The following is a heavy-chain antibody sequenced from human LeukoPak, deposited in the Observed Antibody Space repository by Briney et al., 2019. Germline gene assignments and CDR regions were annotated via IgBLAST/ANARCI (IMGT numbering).Heavy chain of an antibody. CDR3: ARGTGFGDYYDSSGDGAFDI. V-gene: IGHV1-18*01. J-gene: IGHJ3*02. Sequence: ASVKVSCKASGYTFTSYGISWVRQAPGQGLEWMGWISAYNGNTNYAQKLQGRVTITTDTSTSTAYMELSRLRSDDTAVYYCARGTGFGDYYDSSGDGAFDIWGQGTMVTVSS. D-gene: IGHD3-22*01. CDR2: ISAYNGNT. CDR1: GYTFTSYG.